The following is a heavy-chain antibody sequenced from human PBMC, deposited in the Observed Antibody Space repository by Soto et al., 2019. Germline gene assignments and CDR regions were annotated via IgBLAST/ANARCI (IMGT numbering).Heavy chain of an antibody. J-gene: IGHJ4*01. CDR1: GGSFSGYY. CDR2: INHSGST. Sequence: SETLSLTCAVYGGSFSGYYWSWIRQPPGKGLEWIGEINHSGSTNYNPSLKSRVTISVDTSKNQFSLKLSSVTAADTAVYSCARNGRRSSNWVDYWGHGTLVTVSS. CDR3: ARNGRRSSNWVDY. D-gene: IGHD7-27*01. V-gene: IGHV4-34*01.